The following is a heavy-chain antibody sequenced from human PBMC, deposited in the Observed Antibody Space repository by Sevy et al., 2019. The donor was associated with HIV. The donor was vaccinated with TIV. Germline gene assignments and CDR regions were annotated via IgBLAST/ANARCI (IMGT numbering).Heavy chain of an antibody. CDR1: GFIFKTYA. CDR3: AKLRAVAGNY. Sequence: GGSLRLSCGVSGFIFKTYAMSWVHQAPGKGLEWVSGISGSGGSTYYADSVKGRFTISRDNSKNTLYLQMNSLRAEDTAVYYCAKLRAVAGNYWGQGTLVTVSS. D-gene: IGHD6-19*01. J-gene: IGHJ4*02. V-gene: IGHV3-23*01. CDR2: ISGSGGST.